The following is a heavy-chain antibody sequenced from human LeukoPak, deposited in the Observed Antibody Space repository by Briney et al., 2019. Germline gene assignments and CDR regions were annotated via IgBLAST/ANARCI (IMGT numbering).Heavy chain of an antibody. CDR1: GFTLSSYS. J-gene: IGHJ4*02. D-gene: IGHD6-19*01. V-gene: IGHV3-48*02. Sequence: GGSLRLSCAASGFTLSSYSMNWVRQAPGKGLEWVSYISTSSSTIYYADSVKGRFTISRDNAKNSLYLQMNSLRDEDTAVYYCARDYRSSSGWTVDYWGQGTLVTVSS. CDR2: ISTSSSTI. CDR3: ARDYRSSSGWTVDY.